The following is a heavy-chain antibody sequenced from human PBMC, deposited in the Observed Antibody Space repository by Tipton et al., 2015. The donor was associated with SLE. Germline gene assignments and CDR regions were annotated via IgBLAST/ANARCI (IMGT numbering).Heavy chain of an antibody. V-gene: IGHV4-39*07. CDR3: ARRVAVSDYFDF. CDR1: GGSISSSSYY. J-gene: IGHJ4*02. Sequence: TLSLTCTVSGGSISSSSYYWGWIRQPPGKDLEWIGSIFYSGHTYYNPSLKSRVTISVDTSKNQFSLNLRSVTAADTAMYFCARRVAVSDYFDFWGQGTLVTVSS. CDR2: IFYSGHT. D-gene: IGHD2-21*01.